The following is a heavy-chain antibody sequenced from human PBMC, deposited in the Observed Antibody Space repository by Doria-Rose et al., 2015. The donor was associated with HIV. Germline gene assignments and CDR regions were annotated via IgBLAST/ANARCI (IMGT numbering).Heavy chain of an antibody. J-gene: IGHJ4*02. Sequence: TLKVSGPVLVKPTETLTLTCTVSGVSLSSPGMGVSWIRQPPGKVLEWLAKMFSDDERSYKTSLKSRLTMSRGTSKSQVVLTMTDMDPVDTATYYCARIKSSRWYHKYYFDFWGQGTLVIVSA. CDR3: ARIKSSRWYHKYYFDF. CDR1: GVSLSSPGMG. V-gene: IGHV2-26*01. CDR2: MFSDDER. D-gene: IGHD6-13*01.